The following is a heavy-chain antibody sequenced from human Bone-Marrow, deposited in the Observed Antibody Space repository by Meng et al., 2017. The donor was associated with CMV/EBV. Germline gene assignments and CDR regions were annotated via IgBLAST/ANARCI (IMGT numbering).Heavy chain of an antibody. CDR3: ARDFRHTSIVVVPAAMAADYYYGMDF. CDR2: INPSGGST. D-gene: IGHD2-2*01. Sequence: SVKVSCKASGYTFTSYYMHWVRQAPGQGLEWMGIINPSGGSTSYAQKFQGRVTMTRDPSTSTVYMELSSLRSEDTAVYYCARDFRHTSIVVVPAAMAADYYYGMDFWGQGTTVTVSS. CDR1: GYTFTSYY. V-gene: IGHV1-46*01. J-gene: IGHJ6*02.